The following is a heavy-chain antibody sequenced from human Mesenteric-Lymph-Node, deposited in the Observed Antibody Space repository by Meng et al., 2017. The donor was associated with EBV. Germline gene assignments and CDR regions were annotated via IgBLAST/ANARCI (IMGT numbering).Heavy chain of an antibody. CDR2: IDPNSGGT. V-gene: IGHV1-2*06. D-gene: IGHD5/OR15-5a*01. CDR1: GYTFTGYY. CDR3: ARDSRVSFDY. J-gene: IGHJ4*02. Sequence: QVHLVQSGAEVKKPXXSVKVSCKASGYTFTGYYMHWVRQAPGQGLEWMGRIDPNSGGTVYAQKFQGRVTMTKDTSISTAYMELSRLTSDDTAVYYCARDSRVSFDYWGQGTLVTVSS.